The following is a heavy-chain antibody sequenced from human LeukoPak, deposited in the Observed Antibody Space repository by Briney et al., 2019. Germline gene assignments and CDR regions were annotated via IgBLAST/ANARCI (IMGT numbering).Heavy chain of an antibody. CDR2: ISSSSSYI. CDR3: AREYCSSTSCYYFDY. D-gene: IGHD2-2*01. J-gene: IGHJ4*02. Sequence: GGPLRLSCAASGFTFSSYSMNWVRQAPGKGLEWVSSISSSSSYIYYADSVKGRFTISRDNAKNSVYLQMNSLRAEDTAVYYCAREYCSSTSCYYFDYWGQGTLVTVSS. CDR1: GFTFSSYS. V-gene: IGHV3-21*01.